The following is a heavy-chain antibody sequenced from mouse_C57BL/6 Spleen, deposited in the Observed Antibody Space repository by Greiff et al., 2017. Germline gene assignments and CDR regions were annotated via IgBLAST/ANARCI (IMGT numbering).Heavy chain of an antibody. J-gene: IGHJ1*03. CDR1: GYEFSSYW. CDR2: IYPGDGDT. CDR3: ARGDGYYWYFDV. V-gene: IGHV1-80*01. D-gene: IGHD2-3*01. Sequence: QVQLQQSGAELVKPGASVKISCKASGYEFSSYWMNWVKQRPGKGLEWIGQIYPGDGDTNYNGKFKGKATLTADKSSSTAYMQLSSLTSEDSAVYFCARGDGYYWYFDVWGTGTTVTVSS.